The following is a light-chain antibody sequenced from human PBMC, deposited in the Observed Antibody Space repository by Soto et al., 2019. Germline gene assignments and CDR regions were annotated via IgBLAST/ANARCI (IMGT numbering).Light chain of an antibody. V-gene: IGLV2-14*01. CDR1: SSDVGGYNY. CDR2: DVS. J-gene: IGLJ1*01. CDR3: TSYTSSSTYV. Sequence: QSALTQPASVPGSPGQSITISCTGTSSDVGGYNYVSWYQQHPGKAPRFLIYDVSNRPSGVSNRFSGSKSGATASLTISGLQAEDEADYYCTSYTSSSTYVFGTGTKVTV.